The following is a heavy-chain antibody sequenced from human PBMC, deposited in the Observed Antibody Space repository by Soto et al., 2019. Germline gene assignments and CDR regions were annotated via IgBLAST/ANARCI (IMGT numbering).Heavy chain of an antibody. D-gene: IGHD6-19*01. Sequence: GASVKVSCKASGYIFTSYYIHWVRQAPGQGLEWMGWINPFDGSRMFAQKFQGRVTITADESTSTAYMELSSLRSEDTAVYYCARDPPYSSGWGHDAFDIWGQGTMVTVSS. CDR3: ARDPPYSSGWGHDAFDI. J-gene: IGHJ3*02. CDR1: GYIFTSYY. CDR2: INPFDGSR. V-gene: IGHV1-46*01.